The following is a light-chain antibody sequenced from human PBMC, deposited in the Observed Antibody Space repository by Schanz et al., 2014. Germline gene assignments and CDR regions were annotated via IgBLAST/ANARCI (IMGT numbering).Light chain of an antibody. V-gene: IGLV2-14*03. J-gene: IGLJ3*02. CDR1: NSDVGGYNY. CDR2: DVS. Sequence: QSVLTQPASVSGSPGQSITISCTGTNSDVGGYNYVSWYQQHPGEVPQLMIYDVSNRPSGVSNRFSGSKSGNTASLTISGLQAEDEADYYCSSYTSSSSWVFGGGTKLTVL. CDR3: SSYTSSSSWV.